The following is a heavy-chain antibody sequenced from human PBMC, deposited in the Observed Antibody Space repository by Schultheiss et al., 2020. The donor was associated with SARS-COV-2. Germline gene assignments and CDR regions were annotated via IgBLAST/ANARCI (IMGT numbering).Heavy chain of an antibody. CDR3: ARLSYGRLPNCYYYGMDV. D-gene: IGHD3-10*01. CDR1: GGSISSYY. Sequence: SQTLSLTCTVSGGSISSYYWSWIRQPPGKGLEWIGYIYYSGSTKYNPSLKSRVTLSVDTSKNQFSLKLSSVTAAGTAVYYCARLSYGRLPNCYYYGMDVWGQGTTVTVSS. CDR2: IYYSGST. V-gene: IGHV4-59*01. J-gene: IGHJ6*02.